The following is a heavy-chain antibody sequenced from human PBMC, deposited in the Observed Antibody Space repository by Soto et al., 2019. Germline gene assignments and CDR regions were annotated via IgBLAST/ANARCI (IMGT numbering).Heavy chain of an antibody. J-gene: IGHJ6*02. CDR2: IYYSGST. V-gene: IGHV4-31*01. CDR3: ARVRVTMVRGVITVYYGMDV. D-gene: IGHD3-10*01. CDR1: GGSISSGGYY. Sequence: SETLSLTCTVSGGSISSGGYYWSWIRQHPGKGLEWIGYIYYSGSTYYNPSLKSPVTISVDTSKNQFSLKLSSVTAADTAVYYCARVRVTMVRGVITVYYGMDVWGQGTTVTVSS.